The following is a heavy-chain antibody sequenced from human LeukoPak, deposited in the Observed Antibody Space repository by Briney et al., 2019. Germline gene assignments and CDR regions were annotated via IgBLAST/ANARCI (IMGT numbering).Heavy chain of an antibody. CDR3: ARSRGYSSSWGYFDY. D-gene: IGHD6-13*01. J-gene: IGHJ4*02. Sequence: SETLSLTCAVYGGSFSGYYWSWLRQPPGKGLEWIGEINHSGSTNYNPSLKSRVTISVDTSKNQFSLKLSSVTAADTAVYYCARSRGYSSSWGYFDYWGQGTLVTVSS. CDR2: INHSGST. CDR1: GGSFSGYY. V-gene: IGHV4-34*01.